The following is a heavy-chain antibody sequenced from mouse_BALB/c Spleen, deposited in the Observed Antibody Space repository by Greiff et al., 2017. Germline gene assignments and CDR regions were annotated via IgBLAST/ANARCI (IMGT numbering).Heavy chain of an antibody. CDR1: GFTFSSYA. J-gene: IGHJ3*01. Sequence: EVQLVESGGGLVKPGGSLKLSCAASGFTFSSYAMSWVRQSPEKRLEWVAEISSGGSYTYYPDTVTGRFTISRDNAKNTLYLEMSSLRSEDTAMYYCAREGGDGYPPYWGQGTLVTVSA. CDR2: ISSGGSYT. D-gene: IGHD2-3*01. CDR3: AREGGDGYPPY. V-gene: IGHV5-9-4*01.